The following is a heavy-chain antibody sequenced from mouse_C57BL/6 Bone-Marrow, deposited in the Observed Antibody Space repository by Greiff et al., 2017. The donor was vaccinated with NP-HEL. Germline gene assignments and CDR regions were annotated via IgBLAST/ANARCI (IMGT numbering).Heavy chain of an antibody. CDR2: INHDGSST. CDR1: GFTFSDYY. J-gene: IGHJ4*01. D-gene: IGHD2-4*01. CDR3: AREGGLRRRTYAMDY. Sequence: EVQLQESEGGLVQPGSSMKLSCTASGFTFSDYYMAWVRQVPEKGLEWVANINHDGSSTYYLDSLKSRFIISIDNAKNTPYLQMSSLKSEDTATYCCAREGGLRRRTYAMDYWGQGTSVTVSS. V-gene: IGHV5-16*01.